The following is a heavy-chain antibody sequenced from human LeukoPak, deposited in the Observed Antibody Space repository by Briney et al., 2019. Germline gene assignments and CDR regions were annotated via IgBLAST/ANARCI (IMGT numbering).Heavy chain of an antibody. Sequence: GGSLRLSCAASGFTFSSYAMSWVRQAPGKGLEWVSTISGSGGYTYYADSVKGRFTISRDNSKNTLYLQMNSLRAEDTAVYYCAKRRGYSLYYFDYWGQGTLVTVSS. D-gene: IGHD5-18*01. CDR1: GFTFSSYA. CDR2: ISGSGGYT. J-gene: IGHJ4*02. CDR3: AKRRGYSLYYFDY. V-gene: IGHV3-23*01.